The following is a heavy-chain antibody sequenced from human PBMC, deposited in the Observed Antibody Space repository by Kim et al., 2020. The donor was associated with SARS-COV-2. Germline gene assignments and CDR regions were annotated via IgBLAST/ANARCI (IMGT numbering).Heavy chain of an antibody. D-gene: IGHD6-19*01. V-gene: IGHV3-23*01. CDR1: GFTFSSYA. CDR3: SKAIAVAGPWFDY. Sequence: GGSLRLSCAASGFTFSSYAMSWVRQAPGKGLEWASAISGSGGSTYYADAVKGRFTISRDNSKNTLYLQMNRLRAEDTAVYYCSKAIAVAGPWFDYWGQGILVTASP. J-gene: IGHJ4*02. CDR2: ISGSGGST.